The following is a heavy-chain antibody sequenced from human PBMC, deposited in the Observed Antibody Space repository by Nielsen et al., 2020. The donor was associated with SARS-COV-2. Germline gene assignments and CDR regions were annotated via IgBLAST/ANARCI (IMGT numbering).Heavy chain of an antibody. J-gene: IGHJ6*02. V-gene: IGHV1-2*06. Sequence: GESLKISCKASGYTFTGYYMHWVRQAPGQGLEWMGRINPNSGGTNYAQKFQGRVTMTRDTSISTAYMELSSLRSEDTAVYYCARGSHYYYGMDVWGQGTTVTVSS. CDR2: INPNSGGT. CDR1: GYTFTGYY. CDR3: ARGSHYYYGMDV.